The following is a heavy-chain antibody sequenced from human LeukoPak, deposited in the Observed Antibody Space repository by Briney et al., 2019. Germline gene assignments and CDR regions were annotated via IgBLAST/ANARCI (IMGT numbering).Heavy chain of an antibody. J-gene: IGHJ4*02. D-gene: IGHD6-19*01. V-gene: IGHV3-48*03. CDR2: IGSSGTTR. Sequence: GGSLRLSCAVSGFPFSVFEMNWVRQATGKGLEWVSNIGSSGTTRYYADSVKGRFSISRDNAKDSLYLQMNSLRVEDTGVYYCALLAVASDFDYWGQGALVTVSS. CDR3: ALLAVASDFDY. CDR1: GFPFSVFE.